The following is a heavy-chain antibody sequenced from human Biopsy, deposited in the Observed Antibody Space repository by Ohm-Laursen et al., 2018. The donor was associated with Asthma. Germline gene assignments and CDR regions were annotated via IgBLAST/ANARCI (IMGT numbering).Heavy chain of an antibody. CDR1: GFSVSTKY. J-gene: IGHJ4*02. CDR3: ARGDSSNWSHYYFDY. D-gene: IGHD3-22*01. CDR2: IYSGDNT. Sequence: SLRLSCAASGFSVSTKYMSWVRQAPGKGLERVSLIYSGDNTYYADSVKGRFTISRDHSKLYLQMNNLRAEDAAVYYCARGDSSNWSHYYFDYWGQGTLVTVSS. V-gene: IGHV3-53*01.